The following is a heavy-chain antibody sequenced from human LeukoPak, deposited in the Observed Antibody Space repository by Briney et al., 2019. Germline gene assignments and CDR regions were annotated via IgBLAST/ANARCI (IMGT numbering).Heavy chain of an antibody. D-gene: IGHD2-15*01. J-gene: IGHJ4*02. CDR2: INHSGST. CDR1: GGSFSGYY. Sequence: SETLSLTCAVYGGSFSGYYWSWIRQPPGKGLEWIGEINHSGSTNYNPSLKSRVTISVDTSKNQFSLKLSSVTAADTAVYYCAILLYGDVDYWGQGTLVTVSS. CDR3: AILLYGDVDY. V-gene: IGHV4-34*01.